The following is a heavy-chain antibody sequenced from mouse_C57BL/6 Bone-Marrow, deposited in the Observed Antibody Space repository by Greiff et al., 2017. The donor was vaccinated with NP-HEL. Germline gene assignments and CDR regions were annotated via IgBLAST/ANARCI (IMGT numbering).Heavy chain of an antibody. D-gene: IGHD4-1*01. V-gene: IGHV1-50*01. Sequence: QVQLQQPGAELVKPGASVKLSCKASGYTFTSYWMQWVKQRPGQGLEWIGEIDPSDSYTNYNQKFKGKATLTVDTSSSTAYMQLSSLTSEDSAVYYCARSPPGTEGYWGKGTTLTVSS. CDR3: ARSPPGTEGY. CDR2: IDPSDSYT. J-gene: IGHJ2*01. CDR1: GYTFTSYW.